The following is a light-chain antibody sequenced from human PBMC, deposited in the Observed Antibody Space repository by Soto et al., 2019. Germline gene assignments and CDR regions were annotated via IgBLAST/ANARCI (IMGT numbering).Light chain of an antibody. Sequence: DIVMTQSPDSLAVSLGERATINYKSSQSVLYSSNNKNYLAWYQQKPGQPPELLIYWASTRESGVPDRFSGSGSGTDFTLTISSLQAEDVAVYYCQQYYTAPFTFGPGTKVDIK. CDR2: WAS. V-gene: IGKV4-1*01. CDR3: QQYYTAPFT. J-gene: IGKJ3*01. CDR1: QSVLYSSNNKNY.